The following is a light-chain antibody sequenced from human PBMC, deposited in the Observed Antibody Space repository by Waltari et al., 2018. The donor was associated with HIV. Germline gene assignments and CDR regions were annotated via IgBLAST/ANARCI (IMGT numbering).Light chain of an antibody. CDR2: STN. J-gene: IGLJ2*01. Sequence: QSVLTQPPSASGTPGQRVTISCSGSSANLGNNPVEWYQQSPGTAPKRISYSTNLRPSVVPDRISGSKSCTSASLAIGGLKSDDEADYYCASWEDSLHGPVFGGGTKLTVL. V-gene: IGLV1-44*01. CDR1: SANLGNNP. CDR3: ASWEDSLHGPV.